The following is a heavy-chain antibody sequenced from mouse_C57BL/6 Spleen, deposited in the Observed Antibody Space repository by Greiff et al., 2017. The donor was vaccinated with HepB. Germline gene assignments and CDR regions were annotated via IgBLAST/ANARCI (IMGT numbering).Heavy chain of an antibody. CDR1: GYTFTSYW. J-gene: IGHJ1*03. CDR2: IYPGSGST. CDR3: ARGGYDEEYFDV. V-gene: IGHV1-55*01. Sequence: QVQLKQPGAELVKPGASVKMSCKASGYTFTSYWITWVKQRPGQGLEWIGDIYPGSGSTHYNETFKSKATLTVDTSSSTAYMQLRSLTSEDSAVYYCARGGYDEEYFDVWGTGTTVTVSS. D-gene: IGHD2-2*01.